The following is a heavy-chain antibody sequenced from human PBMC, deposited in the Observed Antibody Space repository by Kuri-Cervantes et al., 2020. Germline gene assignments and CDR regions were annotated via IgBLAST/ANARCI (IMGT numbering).Heavy chain of an antibody. CDR1: GFTFSSYG. J-gene: IGHJ4*02. V-gene: IGHV3-30*18. D-gene: IGHD3-16*01. Sequence: GESLKISCAASGFTFSSYGMHWVRQAPGKGLEWVAVISYDGSNKYYADSVKGRFTISRDNSKNTLYLQMNSLRAEDTAVYYCAKGGVRAGFDYWGQGTLVTVSS. CDR3: AKGGVRAGFDY. CDR2: ISYDGSNK.